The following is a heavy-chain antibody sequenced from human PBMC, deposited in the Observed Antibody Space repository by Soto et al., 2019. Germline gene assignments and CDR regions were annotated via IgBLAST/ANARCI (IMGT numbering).Heavy chain of an antibody. V-gene: IGHV4-59*01. CDR3: ARDGDHDYFYGMDI. Sequence: LQESVPGLVKASETLSLSCSVSFGPMRGYYWSWIRQPPGKGLEWIANIFYNGGANYNPSLRSRVTISVDKSKNRFSLRLTSVTPADTAVYYCARDGDHDYFYGMDIWGQGTTVTVS. D-gene: IGHD7-27*01. CDR1: FGPMRGYY. J-gene: IGHJ6*02. CDR2: IFYNGGA.